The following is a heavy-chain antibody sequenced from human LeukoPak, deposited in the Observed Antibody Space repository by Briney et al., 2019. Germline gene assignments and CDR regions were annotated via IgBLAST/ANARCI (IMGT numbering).Heavy chain of an antibody. Sequence: GGSLRLSCAASGFTFSTYAMTWVRQAPGKGLEWVSSITGSGDGTSAADSVKGRFSISRDNSKNTLYLQMNSLRAEDTAVYYCASPNIPTTRTTYYFDYWGQGTLVTVSS. V-gene: IGHV3-23*01. CDR1: GFTFSTYA. D-gene: IGHD1-7*01. CDR3: ASPNIPTTRTTYYFDY. J-gene: IGHJ4*02. CDR2: ITGSGDGT.